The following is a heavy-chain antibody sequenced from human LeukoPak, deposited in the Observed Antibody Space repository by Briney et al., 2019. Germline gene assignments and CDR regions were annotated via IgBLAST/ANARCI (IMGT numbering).Heavy chain of an antibody. CDR1: GGSISSSSYY. CDR3: AREDYYGSSFDY. D-gene: IGHD3-10*01. Sequence: PSETLSLTCTVSGGSISSSSYYWGWIRQPPGKGLEWIGSIYYSGSTYYNPSLKSRVTISVDTSKNQFSPKLSSVTAADTAVYYCAREDYYGSSFDYWGQGTLVTVSS. CDR2: IYYSGST. V-gene: IGHV4-39*07. J-gene: IGHJ4*02.